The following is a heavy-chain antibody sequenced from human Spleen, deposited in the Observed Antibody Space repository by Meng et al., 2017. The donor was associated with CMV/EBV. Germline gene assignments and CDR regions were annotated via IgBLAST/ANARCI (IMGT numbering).Heavy chain of an antibody. D-gene: IGHD1-26*01. CDR2: IMPILGTA. Sequence: SGGTFISYAIYWVRQAPGQGLEWMGGIMPILGTAIYAQKFQSRVTITTDDSTSTVYMELSSLRSEDTAVYFCARGLESGTYYTPFDYWGRGTLVTVSS. V-gene: IGHV1-69*05. CDR3: ARGLESGTYYTPFDY. CDR1: GGTFISYA. J-gene: IGHJ4*02.